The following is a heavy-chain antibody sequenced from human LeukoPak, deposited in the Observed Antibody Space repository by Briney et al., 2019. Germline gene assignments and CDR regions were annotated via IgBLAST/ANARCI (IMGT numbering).Heavy chain of an antibody. J-gene: IGHJ5*02. Sequence: SETLSLTCTVSGYSISSGYYWGWIRQPPGKGLEWIGSIYHSGSTYYNPSLKSRVTISVDTSKNQFSLKLSSVTAADTAVYYCARETAYYDFWSGGTYNWFDPWGQGTLVTVSS. D-gene: IGHD3-3*01. CDR3: ARETAYYDFWSGGTYNWFDP. CDR2: IYHSGST. V-gene: IGHV4-38-2*02. CDR1: GYSISSGYY.